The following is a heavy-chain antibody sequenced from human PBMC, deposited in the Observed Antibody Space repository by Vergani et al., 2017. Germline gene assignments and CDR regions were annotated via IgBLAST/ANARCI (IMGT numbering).Heavy chain of an antibody. CDR3: ARHTTYTDS. D-gene: IGHD1-1*01. J-gene: IGHJ4*02. V-gene: IGHV5-51*01. CDR1: EYSVGNYW. CDR2: IYPADSDT. Sequence: EVELVQSGPEMRKPGESLKISCKGSEYSVGNYWIGWVRQMPGKGLEWMGIIYPADSDTRYSPSFQGQVTISADKSISTAFLQWDRLKASDTALYYCARHTTYTDSWGQGTLVTVSS.